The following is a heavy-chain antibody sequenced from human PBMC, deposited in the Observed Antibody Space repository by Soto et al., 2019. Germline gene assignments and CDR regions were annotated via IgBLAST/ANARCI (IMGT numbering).Heavy chain of an antibody. CDR1: GGSISPYY. CDR3: ARRGSGSYSDY. D-gene: IGHD3-10*01. Sequence: SETLSLTCTVSGGSISPYYWSWIRQAPGKGLEWIGYIYYAGSTSYNPSLKGRVTISLETSKSQFSLRLSSVTAADTAVYYCARRGSGSYSDYWGQGTLVTVSS. J-gene: IGHJ4*02. CDR2: IYYAGST. V-gene: IGHV4-59*08.